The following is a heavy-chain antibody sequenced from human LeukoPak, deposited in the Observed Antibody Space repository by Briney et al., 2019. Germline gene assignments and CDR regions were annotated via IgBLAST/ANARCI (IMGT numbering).Heavy chain of an antibody. CDR1: GGSVSSSTYY. CDR2: IYYTGST. Sequence: SETLSLTCTVSGGSVSSSTYYWGWVRQPRGKGLEWIGNIYYTGSTYYNASLRSRVILSVDTSKNQFSLKMTSVTAADTAVYYCARLSKGRYFDYIFDYWGQGALVTVSS. J-gene: IGHJ4*02. D-gene: IGHD3-9*01. V-gene: IGHV4-39*01. CDR3: ARLSKGRYFDYIFDY.